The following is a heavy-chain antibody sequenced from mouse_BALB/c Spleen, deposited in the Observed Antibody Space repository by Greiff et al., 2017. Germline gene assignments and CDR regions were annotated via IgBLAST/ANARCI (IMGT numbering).Heavy chain of an antibody. J-gene: IGHJ3*01. CDR2: ISSGGST. V-gene: IGHV5-6-5*01. CDR3: ALYYDYLAWFAY. CDR1: GFTFSSYA. Sequence: DVKLVESGGGLVKPGGSLKLSCAASGFTFSSYAMSWVRQTPEKRLEWVASISSGGSTYYPDSVKGRFTISRDNARNILYLQMSSLRSEDTAMDYCALYYDYLAWFAYWGQGTLVTVSA. D-gene: IGHD2-4*01.